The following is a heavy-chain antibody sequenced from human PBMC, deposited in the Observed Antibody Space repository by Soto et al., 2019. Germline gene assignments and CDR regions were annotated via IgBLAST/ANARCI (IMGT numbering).Heavy chain of an antibody. D-gene: IGHD7-27*01. CDR2: ISGSGAST. CDR3: AKGDLLTGVAHFDY. Sequence: LRLSCAASEFTFSNYAMSWVRQAPGKGLQWVSTISGSGASTYYGDSVKGRFTLSRDNSENTLFLQMDSLRAEDTAVYYCAKGDLLTGVAHFDYWGQGTLVTVSS. J-gene: IGHJ4*02. V-gene: IGHV3-23*01. CDR1: EFTFSNYA.